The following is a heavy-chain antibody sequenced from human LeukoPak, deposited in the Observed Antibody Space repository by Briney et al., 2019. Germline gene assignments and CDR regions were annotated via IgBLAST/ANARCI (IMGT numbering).Heavy chain of an antibody. J-gene: IGHJ4*02. CDR3: ARGGYSGYED. CDR2: ISSSSSTI. CDR1: GFTFSSYS. Sequence: GGSLRLSCVASGFTFSSYSMNWVRQAPGKGLEWVSYISSSSSTIYYADSVKGRFTISRDNAKNSLYLQMNSLRAEDTAVYYCARGGYSGYEDWSQGTLVTVSS. V-gene: IGHV3-48*01. D-gene: IGHD5-12*01.